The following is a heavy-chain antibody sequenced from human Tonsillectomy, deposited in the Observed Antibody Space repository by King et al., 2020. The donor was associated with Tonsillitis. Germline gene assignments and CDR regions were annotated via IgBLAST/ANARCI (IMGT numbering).Heavy chain of an antibody. CDR2: ISSSISTI. Sequence: EVQLVQSGGGLVQPGGSLRLSCAASGFTFSNYSMNWVRQAPGKGLEWVAYISSSISTIYYADSVKGRFTISRDNAKNSLYLQMNSLRDEDTAVYYCARGGRSSSPGDYWGQGTLVTASS. V-gene: IGHV3-48*02. CDR1: GFTFSNYS. D-gene: IGHD6-13*01. J-gene: IGHJ4*02. CDR3: ARGGRSSSPGDY.